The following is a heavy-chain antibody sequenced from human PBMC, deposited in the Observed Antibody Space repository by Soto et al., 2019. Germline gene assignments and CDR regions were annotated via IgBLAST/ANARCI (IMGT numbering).Heavy chain of an antibody. J-gene: IGHJ4*02. D-gene: IGHD2-15*01. Sequence: SVKVSCNASGGTFSSYTISWVRQAPGQGLEWMGRIIPILGIANYAQKFQGRVTITADKSTSTAYMELSSLRAEDTAVYYCAKGGLLGSRFDYWGQGTLVTVSS. CDR3: AKGGLLGSRFDY. V-gene: IGHV1-69*02. CDR1: GGTFSSYT. CDR2: IIPILGIA.